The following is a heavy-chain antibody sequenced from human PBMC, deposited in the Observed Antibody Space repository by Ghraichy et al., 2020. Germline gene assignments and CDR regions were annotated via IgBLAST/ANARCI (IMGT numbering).Heavy chain of an antibody. D-gene: IGHD3-22*01. V-gene: IGHV4-39*01. Sequence: SETLSLTCTVSGGSISSSSYYWGWIHQPPGKGLEWIGSIYYSGSTYYNPSLKSRVTISVDTSNNQFSLRLSSVTAADTAVYYCASTPSDHFDSSGHQSYYFDYWGQGTVVTVSS. CDR2: IYYSGST. J-gene: IGHJ4*02. CDR1: GGSISSSSYY. CDR3: ASTPSDHFDSSGHQSYYFDY.